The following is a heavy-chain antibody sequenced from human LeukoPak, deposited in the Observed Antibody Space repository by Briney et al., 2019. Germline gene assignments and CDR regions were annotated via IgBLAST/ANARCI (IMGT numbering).Heavy chain of an antibody. D-gene: IGHD3-10*01. V-gene: IGHV3-30*18. CDR2: ISYDGSNK. J-gene: IGHJ4*02. CDR1: GFTFSSYG. Sequence: PGGSLRLSCAASGFTFSSYGMHWVRQAPGKGLEWVAVISYDGSNKYYADSVKGRFTISRDNSKNTLYLQMNSLRAEDTAVYYCAKGVYYGSGSYCYFDYWGQGTLVTVSS. CDR3: AKGVYYGSGSYCYFDY.